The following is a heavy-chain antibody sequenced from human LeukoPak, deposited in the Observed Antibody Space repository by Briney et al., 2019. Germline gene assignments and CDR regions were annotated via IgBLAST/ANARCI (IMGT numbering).Heavy chain of an antibody. CDR3: AKDWGSSGWYNYFDP. V-gene: IGHV3-30*18. J-gene: IGHJ5*02. CDR1: GFTISGHG. Sequence: PGGSLRLSCAVSGFTISGHGMHWVRQAPGKGLEWVAMISYNGNSKYYGDSVKGRFTISRDNSKDTLYLEMDSLRTEDTVVYYCAKDWGSSGWYNYFDPWGQGTLVTVSS. CDR2: ISYNGNSK. D-gene: IGHD6-19*01.